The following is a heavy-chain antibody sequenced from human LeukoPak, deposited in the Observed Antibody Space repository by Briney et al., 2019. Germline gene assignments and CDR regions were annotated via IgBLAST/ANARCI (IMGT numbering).Heavy chain of an antibody. CDR3: ARTRGYDSSGYWHY. V-gene: IGHV1-18*01. D-gene: IGHD3-22*01. Sequence: GASVKVSCKASGYTFTSYGISWVRQAPGPGLEWMGWISAYNGNTNYAQKLQGRVTMTTDTSTSTAYMELRSLRSDDTAVYYCARTRGYDSSGYWHYWGQGTLVTVSS. CDR2: ISAYNGNT. CDR1: GYTFTSYG. J-gene: IGHJ4*02.